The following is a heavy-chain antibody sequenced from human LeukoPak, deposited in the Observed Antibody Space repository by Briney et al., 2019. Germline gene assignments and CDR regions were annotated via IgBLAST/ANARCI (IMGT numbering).Heavy chain of an antibody. J-gene: IGHJ4*02. Sequence: GGSLRLSCAASGLTVNNNYMNSVRQAPGKGLEWVSALYIGGNTYYADSVRGRFTISRDNSKNTLYLQMNSLRAEDTAIYYCMTAAGYNFGQYWGQGTLVTVSS. CDR1: GLTVNNNY. D-gene: IGHD5-18*01. CDR3: MTAAGYNFGQY. CDR2: LYIGGNT. V-gene: IGHV3-53*01.